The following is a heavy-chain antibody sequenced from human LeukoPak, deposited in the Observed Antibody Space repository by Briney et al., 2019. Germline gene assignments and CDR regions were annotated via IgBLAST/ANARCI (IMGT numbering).Heavy chain of an antibody. CDR1: GFSFSNAW. CDR3: TRENRHSSGWYGAFDI. J-gene: IGHJ3*02. V-gene: IGHV3-15*01. Sequence: PGGSLRRSCAASGFSFSNAWMDWVRRAPGKGLEWVGRIKSKTDGGTAHYAAPVKGRFIISRDDSRNTLYLQMNDLKTEDTAVYYCTRENRHSSGWYGAFDIWGQGTMVTVSS. CDR2: IKSKTDGGTA. D-gene: IGHD6-19*01.